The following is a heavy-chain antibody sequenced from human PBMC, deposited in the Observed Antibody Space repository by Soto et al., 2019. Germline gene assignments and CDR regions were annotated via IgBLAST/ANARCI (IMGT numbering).Heavy chain of an antibody. Sequence: QVQLVQSGAEVKKPGSSVKVSCKASGGTFSSYTISWVRQAPGQGLEWMGRIIPILGIANYAQKFQGRVTITADKSTSTAYMELSSLRSEDTAVYYCAREFVVVPAAIRGTWFDPWGQGTLVTVSS. J-gene: IGHJ5*02. CDR3: AREFVVVPAAIRGTWFDP. CDR1: GGTFSSYT. CDR2: IIPILGIA. V-gene: IGHV1-69*08. D-gene: IGHD2-2*01.